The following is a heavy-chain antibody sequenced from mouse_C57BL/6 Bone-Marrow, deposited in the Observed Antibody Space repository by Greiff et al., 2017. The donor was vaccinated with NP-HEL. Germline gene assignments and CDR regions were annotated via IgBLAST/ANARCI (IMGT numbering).Heavy chain of an antibody. CDR2: INPSNGGT. J-gene: IGHJ1*03. CDR1: GYPFPSYW. CDR3: ARGGTTVVDWYVDV. V-gene: IGHV1-53*01. D-gene: IGHD1-1*01. Sequence: QVKLQQSGTELVKPGASVKLSCKASGYPFPSYWMPWVSQRPGQGLEWIGTINPSNGGTNYTEKFKSKATLTVDTSSSTAYMQLSSLTSEGSAGYYCARGGTTVVDWYVDVWGTGTTVTVSS.